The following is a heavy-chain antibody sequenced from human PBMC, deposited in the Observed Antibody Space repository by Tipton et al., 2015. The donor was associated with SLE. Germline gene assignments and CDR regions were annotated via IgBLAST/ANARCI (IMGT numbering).Heavy chain of an antibody. J-gene: IGHJ5*02. D-gene: IGHD4-17*01. V-gene: IGHV4-38-2*02. CDR3: ARHLPTMTRRGWFDP. Sequence: TLSLTCTVSGYSLTSGFYWGWIRQPPGEGLEWIANIHYSGSTYYSSSLKGRATISIDTSKNQFSLKLTSMTAADTAIYYCARHLPTMTRRGWFDPWGQGTLVTVSS. CDR1: GYSLTSGFY. CDR2: IHYSGST.